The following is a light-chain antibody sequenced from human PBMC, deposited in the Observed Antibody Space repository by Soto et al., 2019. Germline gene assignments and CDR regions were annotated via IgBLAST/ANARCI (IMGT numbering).Light chain of an antibody. V-gene: IGLV2-11*01. J-gene: IGLJ1*01. CDR3: CSYAVIFYV. CDR2: DVS. CDR1: SIDVGGSNY. Sequence: QSALTQPRSVSGSPGQAVTISCTGPSIDVGGSNYVSWYQQHPGKAPKLMIYDVSERPSGVPDRFSGSTSGNTASLTISGLQAEDEADYYCCSYAVIFYVFGTGTKVTV.